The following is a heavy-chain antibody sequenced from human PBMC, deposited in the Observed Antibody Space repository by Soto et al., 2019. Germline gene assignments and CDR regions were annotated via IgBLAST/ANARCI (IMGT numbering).Heavy chain of an antibody. CDR2: ISYSGST. J-gene: IGHJ4*02. CDR1: GGSVSGYF. CDR3: ARDGAATGSVYFDY. D-gene: IGHD6-13*01. Sequence: PSETLSLTCTVSGGSVSGYFWTWIRQPPGKGLEWIGYISYSGSTNYNSSLKSRVTMSIDTSKNQFSLRLTSVSAADTAVYYCARDGAATGSVYFDYWGQGTLVTVSS. V-gene: IGHV4-59*02.